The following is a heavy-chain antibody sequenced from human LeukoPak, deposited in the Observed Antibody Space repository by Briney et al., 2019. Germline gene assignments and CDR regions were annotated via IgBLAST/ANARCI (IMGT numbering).Heavy chain of an antibody. D-gene: IGHD6-19*01. CDR3: ARGFKSGWQYTGFLWFDP. V-gene: IGHV1-3*01. CDR2: INAGNGNT. CDR1: GYTFTSYA. Sequence: GASVKVSCKASGYTFTSYAMHWVRQAPGQRLEWMGWINAGNGNTKYSQKFQGRVTITRDTSASTAYMELSSLRSEDTAVYYCARGFKSGWQYTGFLWFDPWGQGTLVTVSS. J-gene: IGHJ5*02.